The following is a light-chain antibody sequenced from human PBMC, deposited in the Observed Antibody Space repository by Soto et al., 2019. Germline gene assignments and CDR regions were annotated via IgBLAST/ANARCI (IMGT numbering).Light chain of an antibody. CDR1: SSDIGRYNY. J-gene: IGLJ1*01. CDR2: DVS. CDR3: SSYTSSSKV. V-gene: IGLV2-14*01. Sequence: QSVLTQPASVSGSPGQSITISCIGTSSDIGRYNYVSWYQQYPGKAPKFMIYDVSNRPSGVSNRFSGSKSGNTASLTISGLQAEDEADYYCSSYTSSSKVFGTGTKVTVL.